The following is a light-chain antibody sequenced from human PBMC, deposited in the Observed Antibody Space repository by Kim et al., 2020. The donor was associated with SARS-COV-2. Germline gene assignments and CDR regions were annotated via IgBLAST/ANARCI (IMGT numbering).Light chain of an antibody. CDR3: EQYYSTPWT. V-gene: IGKV4-1*01. CDR1: QSVLYSSNNKNY. Sequence: DIVMTQSPDSLAVSLGERATINCKSSQSVLYSSNNKNYLAWYQQKPGQPPKLLIYCASTRESRVPDRFSVSGSGTDSTLTISSLQAEDVAVYYCEQYYSTPWTLGQGTKVDIK. CDR2: CAS. J-gene: IGKJ1*01.